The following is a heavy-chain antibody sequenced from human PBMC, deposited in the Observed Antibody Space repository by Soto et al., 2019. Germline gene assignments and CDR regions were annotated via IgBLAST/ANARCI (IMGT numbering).Heavy chain of an antibody. CDR2: IIPILGIA. CDR1: GGTFSSYT. D-gene: IGHD4-17*01. V-gene: IGHV1-69*02. Sequence: SVKVSCKASGGTFSSYTISWVRQAPGQGLEWMGRIIPILGIANYAQKFQGRVTITADKSTSTAYMELSSLRSEDTAVYCCARGIKYGDYSRWFDPWGPGTLVTVSS. CDR3: ARGIKYGDYSRWFDP. J-gene: IGHJ5*02.